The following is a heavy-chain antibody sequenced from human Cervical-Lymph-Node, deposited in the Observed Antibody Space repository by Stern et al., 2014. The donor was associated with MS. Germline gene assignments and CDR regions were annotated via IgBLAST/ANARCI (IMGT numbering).Heavy chain of an antibody. D-gene: IGHD7-27*01. CDR2: INTNSGGT. V-gene: IGHV1-2*02. J-gene: IGHJ6*02. CDR1: GYAFNSYY. Sequence: QVQLVQSGAEVKKPGASVTVSCTASGYAFNSYYLHWVRQAPGQGLEWMGWINTNSGGTAYAPRFHGRVSMTRDTSIITAYMELTGLTSDDTAVYYCARGPNEHWGGHYHSNGLDVWGLGTTGTVS. CDR3: ARGPNEHWGGHYHSNGLDV.